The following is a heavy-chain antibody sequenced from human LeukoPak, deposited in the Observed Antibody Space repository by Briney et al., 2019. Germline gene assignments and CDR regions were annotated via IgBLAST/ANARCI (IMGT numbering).Heavy chain of an antibody. CDR1: GFTFSSYA. CDR3: AKESTYI. V-gene: IGHV3-30-3*01. J-gene: IGHJ3*02. Sequence: GGSLRLSCAASGFTFSSYAMHWVRQAPGKGLEWVAVISYDGSNKYYADSVKGRFTISRDNSKNTLYLQINSLRAEDTAVYYCAKESTYIWGQGTMVTVSS. CDR2: ISYDGSNK.